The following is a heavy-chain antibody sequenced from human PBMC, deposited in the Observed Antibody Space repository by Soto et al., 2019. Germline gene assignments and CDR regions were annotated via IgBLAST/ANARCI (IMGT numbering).Heavy chain of an antibody. V-gene: IGHV3-43*01. Sequence: EVLLVESGGGVVQPGGSLRLSCVVYGFTFDEHTMHWVRQAPGKGLEWISLLSWDGGTTYYAESVKGRFTISRDTGKNSLFLQMDSLRAEDTALYYCAKVKKKYRTTSGVDFDSWGQGTLVTVSS. CDR2: LSWDGGTT. CDR1: GFTFDEHT. J-gene: IGHJ4*02. CDR3: AKVKKKYRTTSGVDFDS. D-gene: IGHD6-6*01.